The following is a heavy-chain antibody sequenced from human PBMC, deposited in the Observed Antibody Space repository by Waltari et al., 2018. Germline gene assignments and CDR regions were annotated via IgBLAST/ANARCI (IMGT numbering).Heavy chain of an antibody. CDR1: GGTFRSYA. V-gene: IGHV1-69*05. Sequence: QVQLVQSGAEVKKPGSSVKVSCKASGGTFRSYAISWVRQAPGQGLEWMGGIIPIFGTANYAQKFQGRVTITTDESTSTAYMELSSLRSEDTVVYYCARDLGYYYGMDVWGQGTTVTVSS. J-gene: IGHJ6*02. CDR3: ARDLGYYYGMDV. CDR2: IIPIFGTA. D-gene: IGHD7-27*01.